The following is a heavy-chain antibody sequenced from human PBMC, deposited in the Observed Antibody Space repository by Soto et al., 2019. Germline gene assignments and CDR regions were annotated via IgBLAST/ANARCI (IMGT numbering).Heavy chain of an antibody. CDR2: IYYSGST. CDR3: ARLPYITYYYDSSGYYYWFDP. J-gene: IGHJ5*02. CDR1: GGSISSSSYY. V-gene: IGHV4-39*01. Sequence: QLQLQESGPGLVKPSETLSLTCTVSGGSISSSSYYWGWIRQPPGKGLEWIGSIYYSGSTYYNPSLKSRVTISVDTSKNQFSLKLSSVTAADTAVYYCARLPYITYYYDSSGYYYWFDPWGQGTLVTVSS. D-gene: IGHD3-22*01.